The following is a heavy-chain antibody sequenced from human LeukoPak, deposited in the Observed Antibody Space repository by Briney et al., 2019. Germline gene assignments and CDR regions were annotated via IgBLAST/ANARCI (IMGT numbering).Heavy chain of an antibody. CDR2: IYPGDSDT. V-gene: IGHV5-51*01. CDR1: GNTFISYW. CDR3: ARGLRWEYYFDY. D-gene: IGHD1-26*01. Sequence: GESLKISCKASGNTFISYWIGWVRQMPGKGLEWMGIIYPGDSDTRYSPSFQGQVTISADKSISTAYLQWTSLKASDTAMYYCARGLRWEYYFDYWGQGTLVTVSS. J-gene: IGHJ4*02.